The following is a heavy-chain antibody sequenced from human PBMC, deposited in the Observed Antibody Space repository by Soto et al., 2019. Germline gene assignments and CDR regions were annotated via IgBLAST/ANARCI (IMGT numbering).Heavy chain of an antibody. Sequence: SETLSLTCTVSSGSINIGSYYWCWIRHPPGKGLEWIGSIYNSGSTYYNPSLRSRVTISVDTSNTQLSLKLNSVTAADTAVYYCVRHGSGSHFNNWFDPWGQGTLVSVSS. CDR1: SGSINIGSYY. V-gene: IGHV4-39*01. CDR2: IYNSGST. D-gene: IGHD3-10*01. CDR3: VRHGSGSHFNNWFDP. J-gene: IGHJ5*02.